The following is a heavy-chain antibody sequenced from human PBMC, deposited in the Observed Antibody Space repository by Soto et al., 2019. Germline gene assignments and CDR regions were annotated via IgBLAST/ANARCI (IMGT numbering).Heavy chain of an antibody. CDR2: MSFDGNSK. J-gene: IGHJ4*02. Sequence: GGSLRLSCAASGLAVSSYSMHWVRQAPGKGLEWVAAMSFDGNSKHFADSVKGRFKISRDTSKNTWSLEMESLGVEDSALYHCTRGRSMIANDDFEYWGQGTQVTVSS. D-gene: IGHD2-21*01. CDR3: TRGRSMIANDDFEY. V-gene: IGHV3-30-3*01. CDR1: GLAVSSYS.